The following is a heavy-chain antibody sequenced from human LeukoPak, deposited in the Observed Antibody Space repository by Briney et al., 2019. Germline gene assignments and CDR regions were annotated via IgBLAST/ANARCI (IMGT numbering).Heavy chain of an antibody. CDR1: GFTFDDYA. CDR3: AKGGSGWH. CDR2: ISWNSGSI. V-gene: IGHV3-9*01. Sequence: GGSLRLSCAASGFTFDDYAMHWVRQAPGKGLEWVSGISWNSGSIGYADSVKGRFTISRDNAKNTLYLQMNSLRAEDTAVYYCAKGGSGWHWGQGTLVTVSS. D-gene: IGHD6-19*01. J-gene: IGHJ4*02.